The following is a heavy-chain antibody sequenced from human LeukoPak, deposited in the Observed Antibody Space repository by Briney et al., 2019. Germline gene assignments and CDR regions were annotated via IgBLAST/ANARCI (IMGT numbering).Heavy chain of an antibody. CDR1: GGSISSYY. CDR2: IYYSGST. CDR3: ARHVPDYYDSSGYDPPVAFDI. J-gene: IGHJ3*02. D-gene: IGHD3-22*01. V-gene: IGHV4-59*08. Sequence: SETLSLTCTVSGGSISSYYWSWIRQPPGKGLEWIGYIYYSGSTNYNPSLKSRVTISVDTSKNQFSLKLSSVTAADTAVYYCARHVPDYYDSSGYDPPVAFDIWGQGTMVTVSS.